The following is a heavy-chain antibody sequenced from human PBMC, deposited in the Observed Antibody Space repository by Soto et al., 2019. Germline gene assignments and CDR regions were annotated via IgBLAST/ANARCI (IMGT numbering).Heavy chain of an antibody. CDR3: ARQGDSSGYYSDY. J-gene: IGHJ4*02. V-gene: IGHV4-39*01. CDR2: IYYSGST. CDR1: GGSISSSSYY. D-gene: IGHD3-22*01. Sequence: QLQLQESGPGLVKPSETLSLTCSVSGGSISSSSYYWGWIRQPPGKGLEWIGSIYYSGSTYYNPSLKSRVTISVDTSKNQFSLKLSSVTAADTAVYYCARQGDSSGYYSDYWGQGTLVTVSS.